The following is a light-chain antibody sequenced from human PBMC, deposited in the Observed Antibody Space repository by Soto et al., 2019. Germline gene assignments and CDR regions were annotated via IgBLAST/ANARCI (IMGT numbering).Light chain of an antibody. V-gene: IGKV3-20*01. CDR3: QQYGSPLT. CDR1: QSVSSSH. Sequence: EIVLTQSPGTLSLSPGERATLSCRASQSVSSSHLAWYQQKPGQAPRLLIYGASSGATGIPDRFSGSGSGTDFTLTISRLEPEDFAVYYCQQYGSPLTFGGGTKVDIK. J-gene: IGKJ4*01. CDR2: GAS.